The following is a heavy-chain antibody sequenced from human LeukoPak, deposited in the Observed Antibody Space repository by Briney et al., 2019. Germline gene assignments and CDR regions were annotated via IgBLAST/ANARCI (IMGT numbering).Heavy chain of an antibody. V-gene: IGHV3-21*01. Sequence: PGRSLRLSCAASGFTFSSYTMNWVRQAPGKGLEWVSSISSSSTYIYYANSVKGRFTISRDNAKNSLYLQMNSLRAEDTAVYHCARVGSWDTFDVWGQGTMVTVSS. D-gene: IGHD3-10*01. J-gene: IGHJ3*01. CDR3: ARVGSWDTFDV. CDR1: GFTFSSYT. CDR2: ISSSSTYI.